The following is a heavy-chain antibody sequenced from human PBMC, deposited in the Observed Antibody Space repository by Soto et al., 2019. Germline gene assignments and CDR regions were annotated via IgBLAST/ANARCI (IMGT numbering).Heavy chain of an antibody. CDR1: NFVFSVYA. D-gene: IGHD3-3*01. V-gene: IGHV3-30-3*01. J-gene: IGHJ4*02. Sequence: QLVESGGGVVQPERSLKLSCTAYNFVFSVYALHWVRQAPGKGLEWVALISYDGGNKYYADSVKGRFTISRDNSKNTLYLQMNSLRREDTAVYYCARDKDQYDFWGGTLDSWGQGTLVSVSS. CDR3: ARDKDQYDFWGGTLDS. CDR2: ISYDGGNK.